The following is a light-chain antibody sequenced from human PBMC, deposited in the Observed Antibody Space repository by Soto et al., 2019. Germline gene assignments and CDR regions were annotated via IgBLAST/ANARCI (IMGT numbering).Light chain of an antibody. CDR3: QQYGSSPQWT. J-gene: IGKJ1*01. Sequence: EIVLTQSPGTLSLSPGERATLSCRASQSVSSSYLAWYQQKPGQAPRLLIYGASSRATGIPDRFSGSGSGTDFPLTISRLEPEDFAVYYCQQYGSSPQWTFGQGTRWIS. CDR2: GAS. V-gene: IGKV3-20*01. CDR1: QSVSSSY.